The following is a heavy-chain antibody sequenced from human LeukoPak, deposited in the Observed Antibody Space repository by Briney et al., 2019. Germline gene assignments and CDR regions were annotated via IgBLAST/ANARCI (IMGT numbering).Heavy chain of an antibody. CDR3: ASTFPYCGDGSCAL. J-gene: IGHJ1*01. Sequence: GGSLRLSCAAPGLSYSDSYMTWIRQAPGKGLEWVSYISSSGSYTNYADSVQGRFTVSRDNAKNSLYLQLDNLRADDAAVYYCASTFPYCGDGSCALGGQGTLVIVSS. V-gene: IGHV3-11*06. D-gene: IGHD2-15*01. CDR1: GLSYSDSY. CDR2: ISSSGSYT.